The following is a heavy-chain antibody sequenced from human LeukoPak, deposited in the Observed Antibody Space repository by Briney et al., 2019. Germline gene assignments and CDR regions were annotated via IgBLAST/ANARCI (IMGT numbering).Heavy chain of an antibody. V-gene: IGHV3-53*01. J-gene: IGHJ3*02. D-gene: IGHD1-26*01. CDR3: ARGGSYLSAFDI. CDR2: IYSGGST. Sequence: PGGSMRLSCAASGFTVSSNYMSWVRQAPGKGLEWVSIIYSGGSTFYADSVKGRFTISRDNSKNTLYLQMNSLRAEDTAVYYCARGGSYLSAFDIWGQGTMVTVSS. CDR1: GFTVSSNY.